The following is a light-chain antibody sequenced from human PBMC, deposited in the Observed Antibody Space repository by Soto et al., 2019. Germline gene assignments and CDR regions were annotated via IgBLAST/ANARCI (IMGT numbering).Light chain of an antibody. CDR2: EVS. CDR1: SSDVGGYNY. Sequence: QSVLTQPASLSGSPGQSITLSCTGTSSDVGGYNYVSWYQQHPGKAPKLMIYEVSNRPSGVSHRFSGSKSGNTASLTISGLQAEDEADYYCSSYTSTSTPVIFGGGTKVTVL. V-gene: IGLV2-14*01. CDR3: SSYTSTSTPVI. J-gene: IGLJ2*01.